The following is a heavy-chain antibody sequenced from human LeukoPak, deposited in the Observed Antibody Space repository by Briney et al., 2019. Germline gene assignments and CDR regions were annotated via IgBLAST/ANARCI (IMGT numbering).Heavy chain of an antibody. CDR1: GFSVGSKY. CDR3: ARGRPHGNDY. V-gene: IGHV3-53*01. CDR2: IYSGGST. D-gene: IGHD4-23*01. Sequence: GGSLRLSCAASGFSVGSKYMSWVRQAPGKGLEWVSVIYSGGSTYYADSVKGRFTISRDNSKNTLCLQMNSLRAEDTAVYYCARGRPHGNDYWGQGTLVTVSS. J-gene: IGHJ4*02.